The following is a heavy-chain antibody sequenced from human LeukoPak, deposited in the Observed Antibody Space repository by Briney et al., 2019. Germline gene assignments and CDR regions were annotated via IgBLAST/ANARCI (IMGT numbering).Heavy chain of an antibody. CDR2: SHNSGST. J-gene: IGHJ5*02. CDR3: ARVDGSGSKRWFDP. Sequence: SETLSLTCSVTGVSISSGGFYWSCIRQHPGQGLEWIGYSHNSGSTYYNPSLQSRAIISLDTSKSQFSLQLNSVTAADTAVYYCARVDGSGSKRWFDPWGQGVPVTVSS. CDR1: GVSISSGGFY. D-gene: IGHD3-10*01. V-gene: IGHV4-31*03.